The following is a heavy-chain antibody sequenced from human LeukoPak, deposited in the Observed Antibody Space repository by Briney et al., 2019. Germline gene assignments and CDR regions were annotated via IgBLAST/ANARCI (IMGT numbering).Heavy chain of an antibody. CDR1: GYTFSDHY. J-gene: IGHJ5*02. Sequence: ASVKVSCKAFGYTFSDHYIQWVRQAPGQGLEWMGWIHPNRGDANYGQKFQGRVTMTRDTSISTAYLELSSLTSDDTAVYYCAREISESYETWGQGTLVTVSS. CDR2: IHPNRGDA. V-gene: IGHV1-2*02. CDR3: AREISESYET. D-gene: IGHD1-26*01.